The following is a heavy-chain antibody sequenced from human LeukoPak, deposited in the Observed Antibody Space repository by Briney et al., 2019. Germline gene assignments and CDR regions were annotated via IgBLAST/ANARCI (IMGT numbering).Heavy chain of an antibody. J-gene: IGHJ5*02. D-gene: IGHD2-15*01. CDR1: GFSFSSYA. CDR3: TKGQSGTSFDP. CDR2: ASGSGGTT. Sequence: GGSLRLSCAASGFSFSSYAMSWVRQAPGKGLEWASSASGSGGTTDYADSVKGRFIISRDNPKNTLYLQMNSLRGEDTAMYYCTKGQSGTSFDPWGQGTLVTVSS. V-gene: IGHV3-23*01.